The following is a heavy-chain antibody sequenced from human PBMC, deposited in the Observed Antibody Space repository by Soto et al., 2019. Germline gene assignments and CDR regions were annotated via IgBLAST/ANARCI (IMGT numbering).Heavy chain of an antibody. J-gene: IGHJ6*02. V-gene: IGHV3-15*01. D-gene: IGHD3-22*01. CDR1: GFTFSNAW. Sequence: GGSLRLSCAASGFTFSNAWMSWVRQAPGKGLEWVGRIKSKTDGGTTDYAAPVKGRFTISRDDSKNTLYLQMNSLKTEDTAVYYCTTGDLGYDSRASSHLSYYYGMDVWGQGTTVTVSS. CDR2: IKSKTDGGTT. CDR3: TTGDLGYDSRASSHLSYYYGMDV.